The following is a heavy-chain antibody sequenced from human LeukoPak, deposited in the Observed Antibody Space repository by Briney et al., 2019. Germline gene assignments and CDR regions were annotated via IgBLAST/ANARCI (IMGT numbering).Heavy chain of an antibody. D-gene: IGHD3-10*01. V-gene: IGHV4-39*01. CDR2: VYYSGST. J-gene: IGHJ4*02. CDR3: ATKGGSGSSYFDY. Sequence: SETLSLTCTVSGGSISSNSYYWGWIRQPPGKGLEWIGSVYYSGSTYYNPSLKSRVTISVDTSKNQFSLKLSSVTAADTAVYYCATKGGSGSSYFDYWGQGTLVTVSS. CDR1: GGSISSNSYY.